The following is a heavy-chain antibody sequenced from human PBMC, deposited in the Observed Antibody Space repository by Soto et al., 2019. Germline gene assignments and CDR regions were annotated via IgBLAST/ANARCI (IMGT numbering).Heavy chain of an antibody. CDR1: GYSFTNND. V-gene: IGHV1-8*01. J-gene: IGHJ5*02. CDR3: ARMETFGSLNWFDP. D-gene: IGHD3-16*01. CDR2: MNPGSGDT. Sequence: ASVKVSCKASGYSFTNNDVSWVRQATGQGLEWMGWMNPGSGDTGYAQKFQGRVTMTRDISIATAYMELSSLRSDDTAIYYCARMETFGSLNWFDPWGQVTLGTFSS.